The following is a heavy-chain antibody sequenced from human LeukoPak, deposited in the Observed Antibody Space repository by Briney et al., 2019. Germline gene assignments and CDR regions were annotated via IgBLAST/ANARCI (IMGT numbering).Heavy chain of an antibody. D-gene: IGHD1/OR15-1a*01. CDR3: ARQVEHPYYFDY. Sequence: SETLSLTCTVSGGSISSGDYYWSWIRQPPGKGLEWIGYIYYSGSTYYNPSLKSRVTISVDTSKNQFSLKLSSVTAADTAVYYCARQVEHPYYFDYWGQGTLVTVSS. CDR1: GGSISSGDYY. V-gene: IGHV4-30-4*08. J-gene: IGHJ4*02. CDR2: IYYSGST.